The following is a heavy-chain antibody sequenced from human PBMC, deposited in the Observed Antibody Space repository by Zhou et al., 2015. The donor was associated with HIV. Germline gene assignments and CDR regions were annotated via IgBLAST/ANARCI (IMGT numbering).Heavy chain of an antibody. CDR3: ARAEFALQYFDWFSMYYFDY. Sequence: QVQLVQSGAEVKKPGASVKVSCKASGYTFTTYDINWVRQATGQGLEWMGWMNPNSGNTGYAQKFQGRVTMTRDTSISTAYMELSSLRSEDTAVYYCARAEFALQYFDWFSMYYFDYWGQGTLVTVSS. J-gene: IGHJ4*02. V-gene: IGHV1-8*01. D-gene: IGHD3-9*01. CDR1: GYTFTTYD. CDR2: MNPNSGNT.